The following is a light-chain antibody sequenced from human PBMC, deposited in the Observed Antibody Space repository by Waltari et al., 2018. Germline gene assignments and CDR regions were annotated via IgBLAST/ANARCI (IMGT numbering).Light chain of an antibody. CDR1: PKVVYRSNNKNY. CDR2: WAS. J-gene: IGKJ2*01. CDR3: QQYFSTPYT. V-gene: IGKV4-1*01. Sequence: DFVMTQSPDSLAVSLGARATINCRSSPKVVYRSNNKNYLAWYQQKPGQPPKLLIYWASTRESGVPGRFSGSGSGTDFTLTITSLQAEDVAVYYCQQYFSTPYTFGQGTKLEIK.